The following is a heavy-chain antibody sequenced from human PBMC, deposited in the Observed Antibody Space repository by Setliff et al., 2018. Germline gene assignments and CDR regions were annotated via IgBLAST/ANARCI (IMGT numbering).Heavy chain of an antibody. CDR1: DASITNINYY. V-gene: IGHV4-39*01. Sequence: SETLSLTCTVSDASITNINYYWGLIRQPPGKGLEWIGSIFYSGRTFYNPSLKSRVTISVDTSKNQFSLTLSSVTAADTAVYYCARLPNYVWGSPVDYWGQGTLVTVS. CDR2: IFYSGRT. CDR3: ARLPNYVWGSPVDY. J-gene: IGHJ4*02. D-gene: IGHD3-16*01.